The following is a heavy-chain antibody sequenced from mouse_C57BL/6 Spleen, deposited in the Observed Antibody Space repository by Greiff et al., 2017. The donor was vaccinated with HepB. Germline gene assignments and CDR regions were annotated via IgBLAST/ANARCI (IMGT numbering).Heavy chain of an antibody. V-gene: IGHV5-17*01. D-gene: IGHD1-1*01. CDR3: AKDLLLLDY. Sequence: EVKLMESGGGLVKPGGSLKLSCAASGFTFSDYGMHWVRQAPEKGLEWVAYISSGSSTIYYADTVKGRFTISRDNAKNTLFLQRTSLRSEDTAMYYCAKDLLLLDYWGQGTTLTVSS. CDR1: GFTFSDYG. CDR2: ISSGSSTI. J-gene: IGHJ2*01.